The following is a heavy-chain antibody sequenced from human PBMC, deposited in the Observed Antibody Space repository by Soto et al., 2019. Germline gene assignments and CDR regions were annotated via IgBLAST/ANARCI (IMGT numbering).Heavy chain of an antibody. D-gene: IGHD5-12*01. CDR2: XNPSGXST. Sequence: XSLMVHFRRAAYTLTGYNMHFVRQDTGKGLEWMGIXNPSGXSTSYAQKLQGXVTMTRDTXTSTVYMELSSLRYEDKDVYYCARTWLEDVFAIWGKGTLV. J-gene: IGHJ3*02. CDR3: ARTWLEDVFAI. V-gene: IGHV1-46*01. CDR1: AYTLTGYN.